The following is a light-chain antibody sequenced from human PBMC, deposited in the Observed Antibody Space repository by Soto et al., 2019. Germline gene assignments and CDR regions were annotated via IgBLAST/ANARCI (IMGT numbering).Light chain of an antibody. CDR2: WAS. V-gene: IGKV4-1*01. CDR3: QLYYTTPLT. CDR1: QSVLYSSSNKNY. Sequence: DIVRTQSPDSLAVSLGERATINCKSSQSVLYSSSNKNYLAWYQQKPGQPPNLLIYWASTRESGVPERFSGRGSGTDFTLTISSLQAEDVAVYYCQLYYTTPLTFGQGTKLEIK. J-gene: IGKJ2*01.